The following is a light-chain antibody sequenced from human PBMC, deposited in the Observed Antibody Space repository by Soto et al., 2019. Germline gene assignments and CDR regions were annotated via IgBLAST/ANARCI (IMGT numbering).Light chain of an antibody. V-gene: IGKV3D-20*02. CDR1: QSVSSSY. J-gene: IGKJ1*01. Sequence: EIVLTQSPGTLSSSPGERATLSCRASQSVSSSYLAWYQQKPGQAPRLLIYDASNRATGIPARFSGSGSGTDFTLTISSLEPEDFAVYYCQQRSNWPPAFGQGTKV. CDR2: DAS. CDR3: QQRSNWPPA.